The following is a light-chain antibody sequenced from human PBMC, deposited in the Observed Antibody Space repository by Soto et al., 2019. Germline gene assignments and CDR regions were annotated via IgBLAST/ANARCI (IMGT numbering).Light chain of an antibody. CDR1: QSVSSNY. CDR3: QQYGSSPPT. J-gene: IGKJ1*01. V-gene: IGKV3-20*01. Sequence: EIVLTQSPGTLSLSPGERDTISCRASQSVSSNYLAWYRRKPGQAPRLLIYGASYRATDIPGRFSGSGSGTDLTLTITRLESDDFAVYYCQQYGSSPPTFGPGTRVEIK. CDR2: GAS.